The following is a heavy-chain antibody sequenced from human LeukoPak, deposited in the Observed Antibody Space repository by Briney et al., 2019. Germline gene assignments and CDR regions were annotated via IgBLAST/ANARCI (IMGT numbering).Heavy chain of an antibody. Sequence: PGRSLRLSCAPSGFTFSSYGMRRVPHAPGKGLEWVAVISYDGSNKYYADSVKGRFTISRDNSKNTLYLQMNSLRAEDTAVYYCAKDQKWIAPGTLAARPTYYFDYWGQGTLVTVSS. CDR1: GFTFSSYG. V-gene: IGHV3-30*18. J-gene: IGHJ4*02. CDR2: ISYDGSNK. D-gene: IGHD6-6*01. CDR3: AKDQKWIAPGTLAARPTYYFDY.